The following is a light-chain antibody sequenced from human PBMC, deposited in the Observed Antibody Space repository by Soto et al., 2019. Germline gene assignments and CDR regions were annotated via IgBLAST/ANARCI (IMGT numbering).Light chain of an antibody. J-gene: IGLJ1*01. Sequence: QSVLTQPASVSGSPGQSIAISCTGTSSDVGAYDFVSWYQQHPDKAPKLLIYEVSNRPSGVSDRFSGSKSVNAATLTISGLQAEVEDDYYGSSHTTSNTRVFGTGTKVTVL. CDR3: SSHTTSNTRV. CDR1: SSDVGAYDF. V-gene: IGLV2-14*03. CDR2: EVS.